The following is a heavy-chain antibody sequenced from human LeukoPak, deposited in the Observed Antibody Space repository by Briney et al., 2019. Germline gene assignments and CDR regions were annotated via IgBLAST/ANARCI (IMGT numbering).Heavy chain of an antibody. V-gene: IGHV3-66*04. CDR3: ARPGGSGSLSLF. Sequence: GGSLRLSCAVSGFTVSSNYMSWVRQAPGKGLEWVSVIYSGGSTYYADSVKGRFTISRDNSKNTLYLQMNSLRAEDTAVYHCARPGGSGSLSLFWGQGTLVTVSS. CDR2: IYSGGST. D-gene: IGHD3-10*01. J-gene: IGHJ4*02. CDR1: GFTVSSNY.